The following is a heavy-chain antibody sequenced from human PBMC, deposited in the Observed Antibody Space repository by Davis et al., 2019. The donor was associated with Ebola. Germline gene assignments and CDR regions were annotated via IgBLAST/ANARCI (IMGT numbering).Heavy chain of an antibody. CDR2: IRYDGSNK. CDR3: ARDTIFGVVITYFDY. J-gene: IGHJ4*02. CDR1: GFTFSSYG. V-gene: IGHV3-30*02. Sequence: GESLKISCAASGFTFSSYGMHWVRQAPGKGLEWVAFIRYDGSNKYYADSVKGRFTISRDNSKNTLYLQMNSLRAEDTAVYYCARDTIFGVVITYFDYWGQGTLVTVSS. D-gene: IGHD3-3*01.